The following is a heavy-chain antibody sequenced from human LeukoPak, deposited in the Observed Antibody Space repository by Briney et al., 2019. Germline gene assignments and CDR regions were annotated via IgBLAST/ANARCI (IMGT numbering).Heavy chain of an antibody. Sequence: ASVKVSCKASGGTFSSYAISWVRQAPGQGLEWMGWISAYNGNTNYAQKLQGRVTMTTDTSTSTAYMELRSLRSDDTAVYYCARVPRGITMPPDVWGQGTTVTVSS. V-gene: IGHV1-18*01. CDR3: ARVPRGITMPPDV. CDR2: ISAYNGNT. D-gene: IGHD3-10*01. CDR1: GGTFSSYA. J-gene: IGHJ6*02.